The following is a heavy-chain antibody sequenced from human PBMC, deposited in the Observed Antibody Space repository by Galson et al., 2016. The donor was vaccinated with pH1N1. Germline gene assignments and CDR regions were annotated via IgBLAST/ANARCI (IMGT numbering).Heavy chain of an antibody. CDR3: ARQYDFGDYRGNAFDI. J-gene: IGHJ3*02. CDR1: GYSFISQW. Sequence: QSGAEVKKPGESPKISCKASGYSFISQWIAWVRQVPGKGLEWVGVVNPGGSTIRYSPSFQGQVTISSDKSISTAYLQWISLRASDTATYYCARQYDFGDYRGNAFDIWGQGTVVLVSS. D-gene: IGHD4-17*01. V-gene: IGHV5-51*03. CDR2: VNPGGSTI.